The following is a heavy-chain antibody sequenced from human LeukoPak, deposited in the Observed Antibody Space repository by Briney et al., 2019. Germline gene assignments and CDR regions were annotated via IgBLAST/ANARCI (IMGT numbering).Heavy chain of an antibody. CDR1: GFTFSTYA. CDR2: ISGSGGST. CDR3: AKLPGNHYFDY. V-gene: IGHV3-23*01. D-gene: IGHD1-14*01. Sequence: GGSLRLSCAASGFTFSTYAMSWVRQAPGKGLEWVSGISGSGGSTYYADSVKGRFTISRDNSKSTLYLQMNSLRAEDTAVYYCAKLPGNHYFDYWGQGTLVTVSS. J-gene: IGHJ4*02.